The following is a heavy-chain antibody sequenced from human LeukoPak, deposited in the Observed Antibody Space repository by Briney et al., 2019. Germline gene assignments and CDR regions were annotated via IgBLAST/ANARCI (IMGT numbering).Heavy chain of an antibody. CDR1: GFTFSDYS. D-gene: IGHD2-2*01. CDR3: VRGPRYCSSINCLSYYYMDV. CDR2: ISSSSNYI. Sequence: PGGSLRLSCAASGFTFSDYSMNWVRQAPGEGLEWVSSISSSSNYIYYADSVKGRFTISRDNAKNSLFLQMNSLRAEDTALYFCVRGPRYCSSINCLSYYYMDVWGKGATVIVSS. V-gene: IGHV3-21*01. J-gene: IGHJ6*03.